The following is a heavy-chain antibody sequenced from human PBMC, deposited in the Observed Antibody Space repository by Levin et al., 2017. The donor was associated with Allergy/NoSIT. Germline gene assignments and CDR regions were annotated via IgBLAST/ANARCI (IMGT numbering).Heavy chain of an antibody. J-gene: IGHJ4*02. V-gene: IGHV3-7*01. CDR2: IKADGSEK. CDR1: GFSFSTSW. Sequence: GGSLRLSCVASGFSFSTSWMTWVRQAPGKGLEWVANIKADGSEKYYGDSMKGRFTVSRDNAKNSLYLQMNSLRAEDTAVYYCARDLSYWGQGTLVTVSP. CDR3: ARDLSY.